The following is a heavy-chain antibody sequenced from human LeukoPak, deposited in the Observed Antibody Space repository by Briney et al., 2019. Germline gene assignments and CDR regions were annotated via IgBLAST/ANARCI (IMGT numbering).Heavy chain of an antibody. Sequence: SETLSLTCTVSGGSISSYYWSWIRQPPGKGLEWIGYTYYSGSTNYNPSLKSRVTISVDTSKNQFSLKLSSATAADTAVYYCVRDRRELGALDFWGQGTLVTVSS. D-gene: IGHD1-7*01. CDR2: TYYSGST. J-gene: IGHJ4*02. CDR3: VRDRRELGALDF. V-gene: IGHV4-59*01. CDR1: GGSISSYY.